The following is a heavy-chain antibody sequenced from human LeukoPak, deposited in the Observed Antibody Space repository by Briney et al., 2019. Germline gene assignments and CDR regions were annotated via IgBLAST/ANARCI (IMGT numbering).Heavy chain of an antibody. CDR2: IYARGGT. CDR3: ARRCSSTSCPLDY. D-gene: IGHD2-2*01. V-gene: IGHV4-4*09. Sequence: SEALSLTCTVSGDSISTFYWTWIRQPPGKELEWIGHIYARGGTSYNPSLKSRLTISVDTSKNQFSLKLSSVTAADTAVYYCARRCSSTSCPLDYWGQGTLVTASS. CDR1: GDSISTFY. J-gene: IGHJ4*02.